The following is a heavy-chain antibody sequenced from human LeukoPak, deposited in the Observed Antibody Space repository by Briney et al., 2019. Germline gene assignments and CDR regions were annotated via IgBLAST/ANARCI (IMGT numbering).Heavy chain of an antibody. V-gene: IGHV1-2*06. CDR1: GYTFTGYH. D-gene: IGHD2-2*01. CDR3: ARDYCSSTSCLFDY. CDR2: INPNSGDT. J-gene: IGHJ4*02. Sequence: ASVKVSCKASGYTFTGYHMHWVRQAPGQGLEWMGRINPNSGDTNYAQKFQGRVTMTRDTPISTAYMELSRLRSDDTAVYYCARDYCSSTSCLFDYWGQGTLVTVSS.